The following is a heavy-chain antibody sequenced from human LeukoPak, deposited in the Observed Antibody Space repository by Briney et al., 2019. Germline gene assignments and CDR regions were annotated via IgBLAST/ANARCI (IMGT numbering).Heavy chain of an antibody. CDR3: AKSRSYIWGETDY. Sequence: PGGSLRLSCVGSGFTFRSHAMSWVRQAPEKGLEFVSGIYENGGTTYYADSVKGRFSISRDNSKNTLYLQMDSLRGEDTAVYYCAKSRSYIWGETDYWGQGTLVTVSS. CDR2: IYENGGTT. D-gene: IGHD1-26*01. CDR1: GFTFRSHA. V-gene: IGHV3-23*01. J-gene: IGHJ4*02.